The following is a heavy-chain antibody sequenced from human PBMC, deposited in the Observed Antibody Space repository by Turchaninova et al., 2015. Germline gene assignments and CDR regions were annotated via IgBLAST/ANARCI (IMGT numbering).Heavy chain of an antibody. J-gene: IGHJ4*02. Sequence: QVQLQQSGPGLVKPSQTLSLTCAISGDSVSSNSAAGNWSRQSPSTGLECMGRTYYRSKWDNDSEAAVKSRITITQEPPKNHFSLQLTFVSPDDTAVYYCARTSLSWNYVDYWGQGTLVTVSS. D-gene: IGHD2-15*01. CDR2: TYYRSKWDN. V-gene: IGHV6-1*01. CDR1: GDSVSSNSAA. CDR3: ARTSLSWNYVDY.